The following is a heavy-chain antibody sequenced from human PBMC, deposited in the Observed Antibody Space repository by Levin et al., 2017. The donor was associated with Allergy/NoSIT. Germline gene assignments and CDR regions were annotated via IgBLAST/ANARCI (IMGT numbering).Heavy chain of an antibody. CDR3: ARHPASMALGDY. CDR2: VYSGGNT. J-gene: IGHJ4*02. V-gene: IGHV3-53*01. Sequence: GGSLRLSCAASGFTVSSNYMTWVRQAPGKGLEWVSSVYSGGNTYYADSVKGRFTISRDKSKNTLYLQMNSLRVEDTAVYYCARHPASMALGDYWGQGTLVTVSS. CDR1: GFTVSSNY. D-gene: IGHD2-2*01.